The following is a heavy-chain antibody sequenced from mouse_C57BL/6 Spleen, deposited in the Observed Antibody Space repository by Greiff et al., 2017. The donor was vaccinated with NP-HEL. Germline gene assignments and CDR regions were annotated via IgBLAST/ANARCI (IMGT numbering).Heavy chain of an antibody. CDR2: IDPSDSET. V-gene: IGHV1-52*01. CDR1: GYTFTSYW. Sequence: QVQLQQPGAELVRPGSSVKLSCKASGYTFTSYWMHWVKQRPIQGLEWIGNIDPSDSETHYNQKFKDKATLTVDKSSSTAYMQLSSLTSEDSAVYYCARSFYYDYDAPLYYYAMDYWGQGTSVTVSS. D-gene: IGHD2-4*01. J-gene: IGHJ4*01. CDR3: ARSFYYDYDAPLYYYAMDY.